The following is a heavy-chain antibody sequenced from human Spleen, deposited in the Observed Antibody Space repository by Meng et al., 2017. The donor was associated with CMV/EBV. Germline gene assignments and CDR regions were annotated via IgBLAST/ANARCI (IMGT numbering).Heavy chain of an antibody. Sequence: NSDAWNWIRQSPSRGLEWLGRTYYRSKWYNDYAVSVKSRITINPDTSKNQFSLQLNSVTPEDTAVYYCAREGFPYYFDSSGYYSFDYWGQGTLVTVSS. CDR2: TYYRSKWYN. CDR3: AREGFPYYFDSSGYYSFDY. D-gene: IGHD3-22*01. CDR1: NSDA. J-gene: IGHJ4*02. V-gene: IGHV6-1*01.